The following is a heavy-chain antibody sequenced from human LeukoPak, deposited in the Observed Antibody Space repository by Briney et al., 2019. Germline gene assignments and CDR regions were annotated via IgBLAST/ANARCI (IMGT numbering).Heavy chain of an antibody. D-gene: IGHD2-2*01. CDR2: ISGGGGST. CDR1: GFTFSSYA. J-gene: IGHJ3*02. Sequence: GGSLRLSCAASGFTFSSYAMSWVRQAPGKGLEWVSAISGGGGSTYYADSVKGRFTISRDNYKDTLYLQMTSLRAGDTAVYYCAKDLRQVPAAGNAFDIWGQGTVVTVSS. CDR3: AKDLRQVPAAGNAFDI. V-gene: IGHV3-23*01.